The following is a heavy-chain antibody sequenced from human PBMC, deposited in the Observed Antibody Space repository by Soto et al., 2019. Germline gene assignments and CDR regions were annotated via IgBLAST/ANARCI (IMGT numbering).Heavy chain of an antibody. Sequence: GGSLRLSCAASGFTFSSYAMNWVRQAPGKGLEWVSEISGNGGNTHYADSVKGRFTISRDNSKNTLFLQMDSLRAEDTAVYYCAKPTGNYYDFWSGYYTGPFDSWGQGTLVTVSS. V-gene: IGHV3-23*01. CDR1: GFTFSSYA. D-gene: IGHD3-3*01. CDR3: AKPTGNYYDFWSGYYTGPFDS. J-gene: IGHJ4*02. CDR2: ISGNGGNT.